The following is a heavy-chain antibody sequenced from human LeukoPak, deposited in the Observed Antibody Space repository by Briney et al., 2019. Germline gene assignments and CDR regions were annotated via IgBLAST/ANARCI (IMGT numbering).Heavy chain of an antibody. CDR1: GYTFSSYA. V-gene: IGHV3-23*01. CDR2: ISATSGST. Sequence: GGCLRLSCAASGYTFSSYAMSWVRQAPGKGLEWVSGISATSGSTYYEDSVKGRFTISRDNSKNTLYLQMNSLRADDTALYYCAKDRGPAVTKGGCFDPWGQGTLVTVSS. CDR3: AKDRGPAVTKGGCFDP. D-gene: IGHD4-11*01. J-gene: IGHJ5*02.